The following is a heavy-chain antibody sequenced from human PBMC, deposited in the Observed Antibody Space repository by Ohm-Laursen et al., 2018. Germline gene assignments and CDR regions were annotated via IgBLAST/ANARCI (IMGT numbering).Heavy chain of an antibody. J-gene: IGHJ4*02. CDR3: AREGYSYGYFMDY. D-gene: IGHD5-18*01. V-gene: IGHV4-39*02. CDR2: IYYTEST. CDR1: GGSISSSGYY. Sequence: GTLSLTCTVSGGSISSSGYYWGWIRQPPGKGLEWIGSIYYTESTHYTPSLKSRVTISVDTSKNQFSLNLNSVTAADTAVYYCAREGYSYGYFMDYWGQGTLVTVSS.